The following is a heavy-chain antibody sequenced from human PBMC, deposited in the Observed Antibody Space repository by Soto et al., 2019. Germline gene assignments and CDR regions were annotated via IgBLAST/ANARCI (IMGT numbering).Heavy chain of an antibody. CDR1: GYTFTSYG. D-gene: IGHD2-8*01. J-gene: IGHJ4*02. CDR2: ISAYNGDT. CDR3: ARSGAYCTSITCLFDSF. V-gene: IGHV1-18*01. Sequence: QAQLVQSGGEVKKPGASVKVSCRASGYTFTSYGYAWVRQAPGQGLEWMGWISAYNGDTNYAQKFQDRATLPTDTSTTTAHMELRNLGSDDTAVYYCARSGAYCTSITCLFDSFWGLGTLVTVSS.